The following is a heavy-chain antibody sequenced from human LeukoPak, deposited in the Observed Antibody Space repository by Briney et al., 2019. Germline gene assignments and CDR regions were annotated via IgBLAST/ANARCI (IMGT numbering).Heavy chain of an antibody. J-gene: IGHJ4*02. CDR2: ISAYNGNT. V-gene: IGHV1-18*01. D-gene: IGHD2-15*01. Sequence: GASVKVSCKASGYTFTSYGISWVRQAPGQGLEWMGWISAYNGNTNYAQKLQGRVTVTTDTSTSTAYMELRSLRSDDTAVYYCARSGYCSGGSCYSGLYYFDYWGQGTLVTVSS. CDR1: GYTFTSYG. CDR3: ARSGYCSGGSCYSGLYYFDY.